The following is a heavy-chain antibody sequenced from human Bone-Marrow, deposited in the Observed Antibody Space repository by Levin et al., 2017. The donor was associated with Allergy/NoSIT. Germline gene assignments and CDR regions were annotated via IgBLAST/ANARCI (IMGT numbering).Heavy chain of an antibody. D-gene: IGHD3-3*01. V-gene: IGHV3-21*01. CDR2: ISSSSGSI. CDR3: ARNLDFWSGHYTFDP. CDR1: GFTFSNYN. Sequence: GGSLRLSCVASGFTFSNYNMNWVRQAPGKGLQWVSSISSSSGSIYYADSVKGRFTISRDNAKNSLYLQMNSLRVEDTALYFCARNLDFWSGHYTFDPWGQGTQVTVSS. J-gene: IGHJ5*02.